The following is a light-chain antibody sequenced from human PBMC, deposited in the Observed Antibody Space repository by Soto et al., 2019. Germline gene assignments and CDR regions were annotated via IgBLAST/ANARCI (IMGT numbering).Light chain of an antibody. V-gene: IGKV3-11*01. CDR1: QKISSY. CDR3: QQRSSGPPLT. J-gene: IGKJ4*01. Sequence: EIVLTQSPGTLSLSPGERATLSCRASQKISSYLAWYQQKPGQAPRLLIYDASNRATGIPARFSGSGSGTDFTLTISSLEPEDFAVYYCQQRSSGPPLTFGEGTKVEIK. CDR2: DAS.